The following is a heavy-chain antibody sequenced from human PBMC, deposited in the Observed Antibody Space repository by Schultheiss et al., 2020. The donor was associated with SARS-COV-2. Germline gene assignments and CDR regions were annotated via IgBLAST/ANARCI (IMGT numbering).Heavy chain of an antibody. CDR3: AKGTEVGGINYYYYGMDV. CDR2: ISWNSGSI. CDR1: GFTFSSYS. J-gene: IGHJ6*02. V-gene: IGHV3-9*01. Sequence: GGSLRLSCAASGFTFSSYSMNWVRQAPGKGLEWVSGISWNSGSIGYADSVKGRFTISRDNAKNSLYLQMNSLRAEDTALYYCAKGTEVGGINYYYYGMDVWGQGTTVTVSS. D-gene: IGHD2-15*01.